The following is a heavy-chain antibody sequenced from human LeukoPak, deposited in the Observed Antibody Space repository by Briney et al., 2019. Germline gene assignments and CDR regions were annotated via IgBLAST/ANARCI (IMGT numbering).Heavy chain of an antibody. CDR2: IYTSGST. CDR3: ASTRAGYCSGGSCYPGGSRDY. V-gene: IGHV4-4*07. D-gene: IGHD2-15*01. J-gene: IGHJ4*02. CDR1: GGSISSYY. Sequence: SETLSLTCTVSGGSISSYYWSWIRQPAGKGLEWIGRIYTSGSTNYNPSLKSRVTISVDTSKNQFSLKLSSVTAADTAVYYCASTRAGYCSGGSCYPGGSRDYWGQGTLVTVSS.